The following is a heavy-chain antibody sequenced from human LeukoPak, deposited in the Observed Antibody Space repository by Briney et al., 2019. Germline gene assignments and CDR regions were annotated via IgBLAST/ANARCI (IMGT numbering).Heavy chain of an antibody. Sequence: PGGSLRLSCAASGFTFSSYAMSWVRQAPGKGLEWVSAISGSGGSTFYADSVKGRFTISRDNSKNTLYLRMNSLRAEDTAVYYCAKPILTAFGYFDYWGQGTLVTVSS. J-gene: IGHJ4*02. D-gene: IGHD3-9*01. CDR1: GFTFSSYA. V-gene: IGHV3-23*01. CDR2: ISGSGGST. CDR3: AKPILTAFGYFDY.